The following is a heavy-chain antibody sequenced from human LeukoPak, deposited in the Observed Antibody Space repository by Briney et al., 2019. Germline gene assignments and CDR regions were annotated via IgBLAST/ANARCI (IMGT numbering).Heavy chain of an antibody. CDR1: GGSISSGGYY. J-gene: IGHJ4*02. V-gene: IGHV4-31*03. Sequence: SQTLSLTCTVSGGSISSGGYYWSWIRQHPGKGLEWIGYIYYSGSTYYNPSLKSRVTISGDTPKTQFSLKLSSVTAADTAVYYCARQGSGYNVLTGYSRSPYYFDFWGQGTLVTVSS. CDR3: ARQGSGYNVLTGYSRSPYYFDF. D-gene: IGHD3-9*01. CDR2: IYYSGST.